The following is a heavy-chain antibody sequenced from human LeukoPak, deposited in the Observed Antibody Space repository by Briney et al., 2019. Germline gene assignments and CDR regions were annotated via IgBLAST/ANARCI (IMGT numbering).Heavy chain of an antibody. CDR2: IYYTGST. Sequence: SETLSLTCSVSGGSITSYYWSWIRQPPGKGLEWMGYIYYTGSTDYNPSLKSRVTISIDTSKNQFSLKLTSVTAADTAVYYCAAMEVGIRGYSGHDADYWGQGTLVTVSS. CDR1: GGSITSYY. D-gene: IGHD5-12*01. V-gene: IGHV4-59*12. J-gene: IGHJ4*02. CDR3: AAMEVGIRGYSGHDADY.